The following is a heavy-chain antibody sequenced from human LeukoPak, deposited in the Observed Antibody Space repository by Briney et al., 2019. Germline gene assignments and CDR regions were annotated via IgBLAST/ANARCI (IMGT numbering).Heavy chain of an antibody. CDR1: GFTFSSYS. V-gene: IGHV3-21*01. CDR2: ISSSSSYI. J-gene: IGHJ4*02. CDR3: ARDRDSSGRTFDY. Sequence: PGGSLRLSCAASGFTFSSYSMNWVRQAPGKGLEWVSSISSSSSYIYYADSVKGRFTISRDNAKNSLYLQMNSLRAEDTAVYYCARDRDSSGRTFDYWGQGTLVTVSS. D-gene: IGHD6-19*01.